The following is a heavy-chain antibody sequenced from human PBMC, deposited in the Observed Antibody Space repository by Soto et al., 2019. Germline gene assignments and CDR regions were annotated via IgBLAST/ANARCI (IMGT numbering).Heavy chain of an antibody. Sequence: EVHLLESGGGLVQPEGSLRLSCSASGFTFRSYAMSWVRQAPGKGLEWVSGISGGGSDTYYSDSVRGRFTISRDNSKNTLYLQMNSLRVEDSAVYFCAKDDSLEWFFPLDAWGQGTLVTVSS. J-gene: IGHJ5*02. D-gene: IGHD3-3*01. CDR2: ISGGGSDT. CDR1: GFTFRSYA. CDR3: AKDDSLEWFFPLDA. V-gene: IGHV3-23*01.